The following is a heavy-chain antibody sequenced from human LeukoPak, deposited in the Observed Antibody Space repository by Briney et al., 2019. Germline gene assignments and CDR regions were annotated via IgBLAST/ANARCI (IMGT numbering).Heavy chain of an antibody. Sequence: PGGSLRLSCAASGFTFRFYNMNWVRQAPGKGLEWVAYIRSSSDTIYYADSVKGRFTISRDNAKNSLYLQMNSLRAEDTAIYYCARDSGPFDYLLSFDYWGQGTLVTVSS. CDR3: ARDSGPFDYLLSFDY. CDR2: IRSSSDTI. J-gene: IGHJ4*02. CDR1: GFTFRFYN. D-gene: IGHD3-9*01. V-gene: IGHV3-48*01.